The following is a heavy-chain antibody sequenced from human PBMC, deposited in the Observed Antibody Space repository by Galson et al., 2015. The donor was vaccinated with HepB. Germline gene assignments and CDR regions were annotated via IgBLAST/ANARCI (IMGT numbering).Heavy chain of an antibody. CDR2: TYYRSKWYN. V-gene: IGHV6-1*01. D-gene: IGHD1-1*01. CDR3: ASSFYNWNDGAVDY. Sequence: CAISGDSVSSNSAAWNWIRQSPSRGLEWLGRTYYRSKWYNDYAVSVKSRITTNPDTSKNQFSLQLNSVTPEDTAVYYCASSFYNWNDGAVDYWGQGTLVTVSS. CDR1: GDSVSSNSAA. J-gene: IGHJ4*02.